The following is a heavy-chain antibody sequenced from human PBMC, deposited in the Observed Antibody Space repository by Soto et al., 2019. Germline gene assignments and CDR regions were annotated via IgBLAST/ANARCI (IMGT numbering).Heavy chain of an antibody. V-gene: IGHV3-74*01. Sequence: GGSLRLSCAASGFTFSSYWMHWVRQAPGKGLEWVSRMNMDGNRISYVDSVKGRCTISRDNAKNTFYMEMNSARVEDTAVYYCVTDLNWQGHWGQGTLVTVSS. J-gene: IGHJ4*02. CDR3: VTDLNWQGH. CDR2: MNMDGNRI. CDR1: GFTFSSYW.